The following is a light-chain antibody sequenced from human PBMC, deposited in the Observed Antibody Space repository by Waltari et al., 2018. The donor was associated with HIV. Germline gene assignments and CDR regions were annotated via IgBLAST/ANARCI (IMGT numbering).Light chain of an antibody. J-gene: IGLJ2*01. CDR1: GSNFGTDN. Sequence: QSVLTQPPSVSASPGQTVTISCSGSGSNFGTDNVSWYRQFPGSAPQLLIYDDDGRPSGMSDRVSGSKSGTSATLGIAGLHAGDEADYYCETWDSSLSIMIFGGGTKVTVL. CDR2: DDD. CDR3: ETWDSSLSIMI. V-gene: IGLV1-51*01.